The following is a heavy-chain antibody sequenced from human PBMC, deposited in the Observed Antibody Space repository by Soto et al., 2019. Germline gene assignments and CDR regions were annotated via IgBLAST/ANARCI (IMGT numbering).Heavy chain of an antibody. Sequence: SETLSLTCTVSSASISSGGYYWSWIRQHPGTGLEWIGYIYNTGNTYYNPSLKSRLTISVDTSKNQFSLKLSSVTAADAAVYYCARLRDYCSSTSCYVSYYYYMDVWGKGTTVTVSS. CDR3: ARLRDYCSSTSCYVSYYYYMDV. V-gene: IGHV4-31*03. CDR2: IYNTGNT. D-gene: IGHD2-2*01. CDR1: SASISSGGYY. J-gene: IGHJ6*03.